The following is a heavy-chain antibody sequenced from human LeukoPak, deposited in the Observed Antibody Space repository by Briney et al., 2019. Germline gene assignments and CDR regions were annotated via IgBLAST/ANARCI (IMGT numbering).Heavy chain of an antibody. CDR2: ISGSGGST. D-gene: IGHD3-22*01. CDR1: GFTFSSYW. Sequence: GGSLRLSCAASGFTFSSYWMSRVRQAPGKGLEWVSAISGSGGSTYYADSVKGRFTISRDNSKNTLYLQMNSLRAEDTAVYYCAKTSYYYDSSGYYYWGQGTLVTVSS. V-gene: IGHV3-23*01. J-gene: IGHJ4*02. CDR3: AKTSYYYDSSGYYY.